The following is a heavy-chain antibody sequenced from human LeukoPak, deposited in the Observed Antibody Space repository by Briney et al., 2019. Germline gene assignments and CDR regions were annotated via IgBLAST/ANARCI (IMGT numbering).Heavy chain of an antibody. CDR1: GYTCTSYA. J-gene: IGHJ4*02. CDR3: ARDYWVSGSYYFPLDY. V-gene: IGHV1-3*01. CDR2: INAGNGNT. D-gene: IGHD1-26*01. Sequence: ASVKVSCKASGYTCTSYAMHWVRQAPGQRLEWMGWINAGNGNTKYSQKFQGRVTITRDTSASTAYMELSSLRSEDTAVYYCARDYWVSGSYYFPLDYWGQGTLVTVSS.